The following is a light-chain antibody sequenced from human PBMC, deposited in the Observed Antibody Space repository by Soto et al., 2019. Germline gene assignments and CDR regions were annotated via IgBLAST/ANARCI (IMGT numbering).Light chain of an antibody. J-gene: IGKJ1*01. V-gene: IGKV4-1*01. Sequence: DIVMTQSPDSLAVSLGERATINCKSSQSILYNSNNKNCLAWYQQKPGQPPKLLIYWASTRESGVPDRFSGSGSGTGFTLTMSSLQADDVAVYDCQQYYSVPWTFGQGTKVEIK. CDR1: QSILYNSNNKNC. CDR3: QQYYSVPWT. CDR2: WAS.